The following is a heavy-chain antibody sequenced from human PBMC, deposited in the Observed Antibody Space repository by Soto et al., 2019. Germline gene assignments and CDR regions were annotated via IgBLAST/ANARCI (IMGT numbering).Heavy chain of an antibody. D-gene: IGHD6-13*01. Sequence: SVKVSCKASGGTFSSYTISWVRQAPGQGLEWMGRIIPILGIANYAQKFQGRVTITADKSTSTAYMELSSLRSEDTAVYYCARVRNHGSSWTRRGYYYGMDVWGQGTTVTVSS. CDR3: ARVRNHGSSWTRRGYYYGMDV. CDR1: GGTFSSYT. V-gene: IGHV1-69*02. CDR2: IIPILGIA. J-gene: IGHJ6*02.